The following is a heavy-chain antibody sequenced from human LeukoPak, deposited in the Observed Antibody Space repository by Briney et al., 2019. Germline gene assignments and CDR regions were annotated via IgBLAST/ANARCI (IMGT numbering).Heavy chain of an antibody. D-gene: IGHD1-26*01. CDR1: GFRFNNFA. CDR3: AKQMRVGATSSFDY. Sequence: PGGSLRLSCAASGFRFNNFAMTWVRLTPGKGLEWVSSISGSGGSTYYAECVKGRFNISRDNSKNTLYLQVNSLRADDTAVYYCAKQMRVGATSSFDYWGQGTLVTVSS. V-gene: IGHV3-23*01. J-gene: IGHJ4*02. CDR2: ISGSGGST.